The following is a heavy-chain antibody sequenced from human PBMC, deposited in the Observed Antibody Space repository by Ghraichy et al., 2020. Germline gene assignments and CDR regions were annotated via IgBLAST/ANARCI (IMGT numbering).Heavy chain of an antibody. Sequence: ASVKVSCKASGYTFTTYGITWVRQAPGQGLEWMGWISAYNGKTNYAQKFQGRVTMTTDTSATTAYMELRSLRSDDTAVYYCARDPSNTIGSFTYFDYWGQGTLVTVSS. J-gene: IGHJ4*02. CDR2: ISAYNGKT. D-gene: IGHD6-13*01. CDR3: ARDPSNTIGSFTYFDY. V-gene: IGHV1-18*04. CDR1: GYTFTTYG.